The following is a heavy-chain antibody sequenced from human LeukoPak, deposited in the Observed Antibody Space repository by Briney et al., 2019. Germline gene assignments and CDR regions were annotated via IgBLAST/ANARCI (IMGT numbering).Heavy chain of an antibody. CDR2: IKQDGSEK. D-gene: IGHD2-15*01. Sequence: PGGSLRLSCAASGFIFRNYWMTWVRQAPGKGLEWVADIKQDGSEKYYVDSVKGRFTISRQNAKNSLFLQMNSLRAEDTAVYYCARHRSGGSQDDAFDIWGQGTLVTVSS. J-gene: IGHJ3*02. CDR1: GFIFRNYW. CDR3: ARHRSGGSQDDAFDI. V-gene: IGHV3-7*01.